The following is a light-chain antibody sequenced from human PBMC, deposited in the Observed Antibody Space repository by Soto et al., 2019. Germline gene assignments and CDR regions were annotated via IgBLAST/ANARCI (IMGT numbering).Light chain of an antibody. CDR3: QQYNNFWT. J-gene: IGKJ1*01. V-gene: IGKV1-5*01. CDR2: DAS. Sequence: DIQMTQSPSALSASVGDRVTITCRASQSISSWLAWYQQKPGQAPRLLIYDASYLERGVPSMFSGSGSGTEFTLTISDLQPDDLATYYCQQYNNFWTFGPGTKVEI. CDR1: QSISSW.